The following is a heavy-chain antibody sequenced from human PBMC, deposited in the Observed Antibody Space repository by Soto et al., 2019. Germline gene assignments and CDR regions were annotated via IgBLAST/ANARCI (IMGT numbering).Heavy chain of an antibody. V-gene: IGHV2-5*02. CDR2: IYWDDDK. CDR1: GFSLSNSGVC. Sequence: QITLKESGPTLVKPTQTLTLTCTLSGFSLSNSGVCVGWFLQPPGQALEWLALIYWDDDKRYTPSLKSRVTITKDTAKNQVPLTMTNVDPVDTATYYWILSTLVGTGLRFYCRGRETLVTV. J-gene: IGHJ4*02. D-gene: IGHD1-1*01. CDR3: ILSTLVGTGLRFYC.